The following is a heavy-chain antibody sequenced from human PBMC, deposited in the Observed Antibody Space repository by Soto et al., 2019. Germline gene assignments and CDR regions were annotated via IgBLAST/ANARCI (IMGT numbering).Heavy chain of an antibody. J-gene: IGHJ4*02. CDR2: ILYSGST. CDR3: APTTKNGVVSPAMFY. CDR1: VGSINSYF. Sequence: QVQLQESGPGLVKPSETLSLTCAVSVGSINSYFWSWVRQPPGKGLEWIGYILYSGSTSYNPSLASRVTIAHVTYQIHVFLNLRSVTAADTAVYYCAPTTKNGVVSPAMFYWGRGNLVTGSS. V-gene: IGHV4-59*01. D-gene: IGHD2-2*01.